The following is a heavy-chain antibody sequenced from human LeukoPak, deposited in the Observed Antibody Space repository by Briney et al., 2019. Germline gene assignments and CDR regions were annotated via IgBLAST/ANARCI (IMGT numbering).Heavy chain of an antibody. CDR1: GFTFSSYA. CDR2: ISYDGSNK. Sequence: PGRSLKLSRAASGFTFSSYAMHWVRQAPGKGLEWVAVISYDGSNKYYADSVKGRFTISRDNSKNTLYLQMNSLRAEDTAVYYCARDLTTIFGVVTVNWFDPWGQGTLVTVSS. D-gene: IGHD3-3*01. V-gene: IGHV3-30-3*01. CDR3: ARDLTTIFGVVTVNWFDP. J-gene: IGHJ5*02.